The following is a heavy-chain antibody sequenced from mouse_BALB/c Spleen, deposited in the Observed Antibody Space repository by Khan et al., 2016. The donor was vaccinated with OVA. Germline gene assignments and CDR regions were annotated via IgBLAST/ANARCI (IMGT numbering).Heavy chain of an antibody. CDR2: INPSNGYT. CDR1: GYTFTSYT. CDR3: VRDGAYHRNDSCFAN. J-gene: IGHJ3*01. V-gene: IGHV1-4*01. D-gene: IGHD2-14*01. Sequence: QVRLQQSGAELARPGASVKMSCKASGYTFTSYTIHWIKKRPGQGLEWIGYINPSNGYTNYTQKFKDKATLTTDKSSTTAYLQLSSLTSDDSAVYNWVRDGAYHRNDSCFANWGQGTLVTVSA.